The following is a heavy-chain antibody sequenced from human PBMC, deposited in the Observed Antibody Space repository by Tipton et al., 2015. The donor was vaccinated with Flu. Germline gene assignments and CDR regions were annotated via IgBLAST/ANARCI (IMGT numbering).Heavy chain of an antibody. CDR2: IYSGGST. Sequence: GSLRLSCAASGFTVSSNYMSWVRQAPGKGLEWVSVIYSGGSTYYADSVKGRFTISRDNSKNTLYLQMNSLRAEDPAVYYCASGTRRISMSDYWGQGTLVTVSS. D-gene: IGHD3-10*02. CDR1: GFTVSSNY. CDR3: ASGTRRISMSDY. V-gene: IGHV3-53*01. J-gene: IGHJ4*02.